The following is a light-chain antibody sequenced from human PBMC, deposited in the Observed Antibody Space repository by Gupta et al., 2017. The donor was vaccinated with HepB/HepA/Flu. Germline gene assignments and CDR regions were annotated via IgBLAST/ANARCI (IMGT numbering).Light chain of an antibody. J-gene: IGKJ5*01. CDR3: QQANSFPVT. Sequence: DIQMTQSPSSVSASVGDRVTITCRASQDINNWLAWYQQKPGKAPKLLIYAASSLQSGTPSRFSGSGSGTDFTLTISSLQPEDFATYYCQQANSFPVTFGQGTLMEIK. V-gene: IGKV1-12*01. CDR1: QDINNW. CDR2: AAS.